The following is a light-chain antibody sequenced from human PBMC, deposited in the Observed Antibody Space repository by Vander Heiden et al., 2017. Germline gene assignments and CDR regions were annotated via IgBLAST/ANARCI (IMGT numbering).Light chain of an antibody. J-gene: IGLJ3*02. Sequence: QLVLTQSPSPSASLGASVKLTCTLSSGHSSYAIAWHQQQPEKGPRYLMKLNSDGSHSRGDGIPDRFSGSSSGAERYLTISSLQSEDEADYYCQTWGTAIRVFGGGTKLTVL. CDR2: LNSDGSH. CDR3: QTWGTAIRV. CDR1: SGHSSYA. V-gene: IGLV4-69*01.